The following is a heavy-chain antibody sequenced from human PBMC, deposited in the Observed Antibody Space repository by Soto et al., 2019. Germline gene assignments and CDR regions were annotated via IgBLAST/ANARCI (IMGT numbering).Heavy chain of an antibody. J-gene: IGHJ4*02. CDR2: INHSGST. Sequence: SETLSLTCAVYGGSFSGYYWSWIRQPPGKGLEWIGEINHSGSTNYNPSLKSRVTISVDTSKNQFSLKLSSVTAADTAVYYCARVAVAVSSAFDYWGQGTLVTVSS. CDR3: ARVAVAVSSAFDY. CDR1: GGSFSGYY. D-gene: IGHD6-19*01. V-gene: IGHV4-34*01.